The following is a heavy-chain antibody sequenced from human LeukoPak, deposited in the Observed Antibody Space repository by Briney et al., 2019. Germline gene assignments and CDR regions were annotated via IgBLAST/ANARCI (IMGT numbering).Heavy chain of an antibody. D-gene: IGHD3-22*01. CDR1: GFTFSDYY. Sequence: GGSLRLSCAASGFTFSDYYMSWIRQAPGKGLEWVSYISSSGSTIYYADSVKGRFTISRDNAKNSLYLQMNSLRAEDTALYYCAKGSYYYDSSGYYPLDWGQGTLVTVSS. V-gene: IGHV3-11*01. CDR2: ISSSGSTI. CDR3: AKGSYYYDSSGYYPLD. J-gene: IGHJ4*02.